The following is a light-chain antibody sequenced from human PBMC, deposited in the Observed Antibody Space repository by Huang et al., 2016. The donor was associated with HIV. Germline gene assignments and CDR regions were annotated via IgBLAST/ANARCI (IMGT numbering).Light chain of an antibody. J-gene: IGKJ4*01. CDR2: DAS. Sequence: EIILTQSPATLSLSPGERATLSCRASQSVSSYLAWYQQKPGQAPRLLIHDASNRTTGIPARFSGSGSGTDFTLTISSLAPEDFAVYYCHQRSNRPPLTFGGGTKVEIK. V-gene: IGKV3-11*01. CDR1: QSVSSY. CDR3: HQRSNRPPLT.